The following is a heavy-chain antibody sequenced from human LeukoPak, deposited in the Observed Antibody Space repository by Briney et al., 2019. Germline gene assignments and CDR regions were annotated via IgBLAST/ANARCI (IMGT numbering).Heavy chain of an antibody. CDR1: GFTVTSNY. V-gene: IGHV3-53*01. CDR3: AREVRGYYFDY. CDR2: ISSGGNT. J-gene: IGHJ4*02. Sequence: QAGGSLRLSCAVSGFTVTSNYMTWVRQAPGKGMKWVSVISSGGNTYYADSVKGRFTISRDNSKNTVYLQMNGLRAEDTAVYYCAREVRGYYFDYWGQGTLVTASS. D-gene: IGHD5-12*01.